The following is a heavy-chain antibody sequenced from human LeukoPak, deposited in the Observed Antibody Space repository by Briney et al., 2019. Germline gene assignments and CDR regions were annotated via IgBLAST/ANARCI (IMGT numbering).Heavy chain of an antibody. CDR1: GGSFSGYY. D-gene: IGHD6-13*01. CDR3: ARGPGYSSSWYPDYFDY. CDR2: INHSGST. V-gene: IGHV4-34*01. Sequence: SETLSLTCAVYGGSFSGYYWSWIRQPPGKGLEWIGEINHSGSTNYNTSLKSRVTISVDTSKNQFSLKLSSVTAADTAVYYCARGPGYSSSWYPDYFDYWGQGTLVTVSS. J-gene: IGHJ4*02.